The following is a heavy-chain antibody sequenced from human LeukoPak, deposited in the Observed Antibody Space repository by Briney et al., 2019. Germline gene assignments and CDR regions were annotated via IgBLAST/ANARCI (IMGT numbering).Heavy chain of an antibody. CDR2: IYTSGST. V-gene: IGHV4-61*02. Sequence: PSETLSLTCTVFGGSISSGSYYWSWIRQPAGKGLEWIGRIYTSGSTNYNPSLKSRVTISVDTSKNQFSLKLSSVTAADTAVYYCAQLGKKDYWGQGTLVTVSS. D-gene: IGHD7-27*01. J-gene: IGHJ4*02. CDR3: AQLGKKDY. CDR1: GGSISSGSYY.